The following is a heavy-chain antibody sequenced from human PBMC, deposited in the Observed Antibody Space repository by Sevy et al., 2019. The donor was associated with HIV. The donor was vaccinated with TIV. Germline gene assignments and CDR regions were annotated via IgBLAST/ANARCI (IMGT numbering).Heavy chain of an antibody. CDR3: VSLFLSYRSGWSYFDY. V-gene: IGHV3-66*02. D-gene: IGHD6-19*01. J-gene: IGHJ4*02. CDR1: GFTVNDKY. Sequence: GGSLRLSCAISGFTVNDKYIIWVHQAPGKGLEWVSVIFSSGSTYYADSAKGRFTISRDNSKNTVYLQMNSLRAEDTAVYYCVSLFLSYRSGWSYFDYWGQRTLVTVSS. CDR2: IFSSGST.